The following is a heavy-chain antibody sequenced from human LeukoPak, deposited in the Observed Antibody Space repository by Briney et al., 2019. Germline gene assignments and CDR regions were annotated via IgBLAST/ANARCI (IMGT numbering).Heavy chain of an antibody. CDR2: ISGSGSSK. J-gene: IGHJ4*02. V-gene: IGHV3-11*04. CDR1: GFTFSDYF. D-gene: IGHD6-19*01. CDR3: ETSQSSVAGIVGD. Sequence: GGSLRLSCAASGFTFSDYFMTWIRQAPGKGLEWVSYISGSGSSKYYADSVKGRFTISRDNAKNSLYLQMNSLRVEDTAVYYCETSQSSVAGIVGDWGQGTLVTVSS.